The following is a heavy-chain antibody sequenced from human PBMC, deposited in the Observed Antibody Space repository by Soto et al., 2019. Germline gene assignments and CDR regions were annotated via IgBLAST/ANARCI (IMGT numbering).Heavy chain of an antibody. Sequence: QVQLVQSGAEVKKPGSSVKVSCKASGGTFSSYAISWVRQAPGQGLEWMGGIIPIFGTANYAQKFQGRVTITADEVTSKAYMELSSLRSEDTAVYYCARARRVELSWFSNAFDLWGQGTMVTVSS. D-gene: IGHD1-7*01. J-gene: IGHJ3*01. CDR2: IIPIFGTA. CDR3: ARARRVELSWFSNAFDL. V-gene: IGHV1-69*12. CDR1: GGTFSSYA.